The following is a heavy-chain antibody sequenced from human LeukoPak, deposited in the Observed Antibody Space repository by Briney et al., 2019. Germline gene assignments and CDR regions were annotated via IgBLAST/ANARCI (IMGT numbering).Heavy chain of an antibody. J-gene: IGHJ4*02. CDR3: ARESCSGGSCYSE. CDR1: GFTFSSYS. CDR2: ISSSSSYI. D-gene: IGHD2-15*01. V-gene: IGHV3-21*01. Sequence: PGGSLRLSCAASGFTFSSYSMNWVRQAPGKGLEWVSSISSSSSYIYYADSVKGRFTISRDNAKDSLYLQMNSLRAEDTAVYYCARESCSGGSCYSEWGQGTLVTVSS.